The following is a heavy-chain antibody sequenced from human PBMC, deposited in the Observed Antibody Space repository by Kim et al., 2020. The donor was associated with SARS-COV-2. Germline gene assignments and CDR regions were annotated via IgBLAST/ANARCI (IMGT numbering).Heavy chain of an antibody. CDR3: AVGRGSGSYYNLFDYYGMDV. CDR1: GFTFSSYG. CDR2: IWYDGSNK. J-gene: IGHJ6*02. V-gene: IGHV3-33*01. Sequence: GGSLRLSCAASGFTFSSYGMHWVRQAPGKGLEWVAVIWYDGSNKYYADSVKGRFTISRDNSKNTLYLQMNSLRAEDTAVYYCAVGRGSGSYYNLFDYYGMDVWGQGTTVTVSS. D-gene: IGHD3-10*01.